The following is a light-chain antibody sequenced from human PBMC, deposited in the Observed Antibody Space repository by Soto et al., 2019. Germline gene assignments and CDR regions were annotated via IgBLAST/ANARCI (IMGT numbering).Light chain of an antibody. V-gene: IGKV3-20*01. J-gene: IGKJ1*01. CDR3: QQYGSSWR. Sequence: EIVLTQSPATLSVSPGERATLSCRASQSVSSNLAWYQQKPGQAPRLLIYGASTRATGIPARFSGSGSGTDFTLTISRLEPEDFAVYYCQQYGSSWRFGQGTKVDIK. CDR1: QSVSSN. CDR2: GAS.